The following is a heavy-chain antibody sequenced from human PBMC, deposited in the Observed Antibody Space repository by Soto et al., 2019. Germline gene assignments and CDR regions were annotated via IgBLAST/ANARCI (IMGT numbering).Heavy chain of an antibody. CDR2: ISSSSYI. CDR1: GFTFSAYV. D-gene: IGHD4-17*01. Sequence: GGSLRLSCAASGFTFSAYVMSWVRQAPGKGLEWVSSISSSSYIYYADSVKGRFTISRDNAENSLYLQLNSLRAEDTAVYYCARDRYGDYSLDSWGQETLVTVSS. V-gene: IGHV3-21*01. CDR3: ARDRYGDYSLDS. J-gene: IGHJ4*02.